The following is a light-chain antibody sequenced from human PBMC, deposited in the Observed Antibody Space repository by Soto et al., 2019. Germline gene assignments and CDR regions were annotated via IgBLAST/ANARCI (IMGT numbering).Light chain of an antibody. V-gene: IGKV3-15*01. CDR1: QSVNNN. CDR3: QQYKNYPFT. CDR2: GAS. Sequence: EIILTQSPASLSVSPGERATLSCRASQSVNNNLAWYQQKPGQAPRLLIYGASTRATGIPGRFRGSGSGTEFTLTITSLQSEDFATYYCQQYKNYPFTFGPGTKV. J-gene: IGKJ3*01.